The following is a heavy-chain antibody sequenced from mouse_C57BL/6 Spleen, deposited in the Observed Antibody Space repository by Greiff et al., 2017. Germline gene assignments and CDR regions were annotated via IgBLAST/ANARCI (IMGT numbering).Heavy chain of an antibody. Sequence: QVHVKQSGAELVRPGASVTLSCKASGYTFTDYEMHWVKQTPVHGLEWIGAIDPETGGTAYNQKFKGKAILTADKSSSTAYMELRSLTSEDSAVYYCTRRGYGNDYAMDYWGQGTSVTVSS. CDR3: TRRGYGNDYAMDY. V-gene: IGHV1-15*01. CDR1: GYTFTDYE. J-gene: IGHJ4*01. CDR2: IDPETGGT. D-gene: IGHD2-1*01.